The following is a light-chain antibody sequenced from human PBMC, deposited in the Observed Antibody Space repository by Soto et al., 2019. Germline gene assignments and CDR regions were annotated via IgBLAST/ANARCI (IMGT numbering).Light chain of an antibody. Sequence: QSVLTQPASLSGSPGQSITISCTGTSSDIGAYDYVSWFQQHPGKAPKLMIYEVSTRPSGVSNRFSGSKSGNTASLTISGLQAEDEADYYCSSYTSASNVLFGGGTKVTVL. V-gene: IGLV2-14*01. CDR2: EVS. CDR1: SSDIGAYDY. J-gene: IGLJ2*01. CDR3: SSYTSASNVL.